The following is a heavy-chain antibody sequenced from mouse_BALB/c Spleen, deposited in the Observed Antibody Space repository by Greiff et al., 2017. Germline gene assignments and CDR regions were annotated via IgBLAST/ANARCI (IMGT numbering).Heavy chain of an antibody. Sequence: EVKLQESGGGLVQPGGSMKLSCVASGFSFSNYWMNWVRQSPEKGLEWVAEIRLKSNNYATNYEESVKGRFTISRDDSKSSVYLQMNNLRAEDTGNYYCTRNYGNYFDYWGQGTTLTVSS. CDR3: TRNYGNYFDY. CDR2: IRLKSNNYAT. CDR1: GFSFSNYW. D-gene: IGHD2-1*01. V-gene: IGHV6-6*02. J-gene: IGHJ2*01.